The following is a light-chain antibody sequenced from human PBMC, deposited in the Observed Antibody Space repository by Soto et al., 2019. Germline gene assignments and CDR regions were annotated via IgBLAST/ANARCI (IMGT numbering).Light chain of an antibody. CDR2: DAS. CDR3: QQFHNVPYT. J-gene: IGKJ2*01. CDR1: QDISNY. V-gene: IGKV1-33*01. Sequence: DIQMTQSPSSLSASVGDRVSITCQASQDISNYLSWYQLRPGTAPKLLIYDASDLETGVPSRFSGSGSGTHFTFTINNLQPEDIATNFCQQFHNVPYTFGQGTKLEIK.